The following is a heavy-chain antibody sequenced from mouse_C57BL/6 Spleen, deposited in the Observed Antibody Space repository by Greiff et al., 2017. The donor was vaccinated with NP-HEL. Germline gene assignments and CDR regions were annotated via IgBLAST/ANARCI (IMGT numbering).Heavy chain of an antibody. Sequence: VQLKQSGGDLVKPGGSLKLSCAASGFTFSSYGMSWVRQTPDKRLEWVATISSGGSYTYYPDSVKGRFTISRDNAKNTLYLQMSSLKSEDTAMYYCARHEYRGGYYAMDYWGQGTSVTVSS. V-gene: IGHV5-6*01. J-gene: IGHJ4*01. CDR3: ARHEYRGGYYAMDY. D-gene: IGHD5-1*01. CDR2: ISSGGSYT. CDR1: GFTFSSYG.